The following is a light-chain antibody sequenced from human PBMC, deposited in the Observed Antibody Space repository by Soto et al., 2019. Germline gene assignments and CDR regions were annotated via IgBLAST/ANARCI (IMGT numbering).Light chain of an antibody. CDR1: QTVSNNY. V-gene: IGKV3-20*01. Sequence: EIVLTQSPGTLSLSPGDRATLSCRASQTVSNNYLAWCQQKPGQAPRVIMYGASRRATGIPDRFSGGGSGTDFTLTISRLEPEDFAVYYCQQYGNSPITFGQGTRLEIK. CDR2: GAS. CDR3: QQYGNSPIT. J-gene: IGKJ5*01.